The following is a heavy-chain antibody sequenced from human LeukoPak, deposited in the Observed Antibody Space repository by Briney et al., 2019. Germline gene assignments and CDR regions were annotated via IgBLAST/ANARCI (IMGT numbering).Heavy chain of an antibody. J-gene: IGHJ3*02. V-gene: IGHV4-4*07. CDR2: IYTSGTT. CDR3: AREYDRDGPSSDAFDI. D-gene: IGHD5-24*01. Sequence: SETLSLTCTVSGGSISSYYWSWIRQPAGKGLEWIGRIYTSGTTHYNPSLKSRVTMSVDTSKNQFSLKLSSVTAADTAMYYCAREYDRDGPSSDAFDIWGQGTMVTVSS. CDR1: GGSISSYY.